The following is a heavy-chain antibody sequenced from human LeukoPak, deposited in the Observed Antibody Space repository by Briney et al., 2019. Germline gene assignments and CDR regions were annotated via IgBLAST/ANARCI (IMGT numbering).Heavy chain of an antibody. D-gene: IGHD3-3*01. J-gene: IGHJ6*02. CDR1: GYRFTSYS. Sequence: ASVKVSCKASGYRFTSYSIHWVRQAPGQRLEWMGSVDAGSDNRKYSQKFQGRVTITSDTSASTAYMELSSLRSEDTAVYYCARSDPWSGYFRVNYYYGMDVWGQGTTVTVSS. CDR2: VDAGSDNR. CDR3: ARSDPWSGYFRVNYYYGMDV. V-gene: IGHV1-3*01.